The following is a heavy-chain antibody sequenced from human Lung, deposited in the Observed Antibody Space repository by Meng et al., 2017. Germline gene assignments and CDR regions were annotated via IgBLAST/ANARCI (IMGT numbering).Heavy chain of an antibody. CDR3: ARDKPPNDV. CDR2: MSFDGAQI. CDR1: GFTFNTYA. J-gene: IGHJ2*01. V-gene: IGHV3-30*01. Sequence: VEVGESGGGGVQPGGSLRLSCAASGFTFNTYAMHWGRQAPGKGLEWVSLMSFDGAQIYYSDSVRGRFTISRDNSKNTLYLQMNSLRAEDTAVYYCARDKPPNDVWGRGTLVTVSS.